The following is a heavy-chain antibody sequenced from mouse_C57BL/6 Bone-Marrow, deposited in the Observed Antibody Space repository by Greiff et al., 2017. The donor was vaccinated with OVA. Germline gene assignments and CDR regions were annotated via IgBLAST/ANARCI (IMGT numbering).Heavy chain of an antibody. Sequence: QVQLQQSGAELARPGASVKLSCKASGYTFTSYGISWVKQRTGQGLEWIGEIYPRSGNTYYNEQVKGKATLTADKSSSTAYMELRILTSEDSAVYFCARSSIYYDYDGFADWGQGTLVTVAA. V-gene: IGHV1-81*01. CDR3: ARSSIYYDYDGFAD. CDR1: GYTFTSYG. D-gene: IGHD2-4*01. CDR2: IYPRSGNT. J-gene: IGHJ3*01.